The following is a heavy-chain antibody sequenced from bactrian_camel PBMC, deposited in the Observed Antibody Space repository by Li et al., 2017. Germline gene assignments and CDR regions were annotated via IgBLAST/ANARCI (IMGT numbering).Heavy chain of an antibody. J-gene: IGHJ4*01. Sequence: HVQLVESGGGSVQAGGSLRLSCGWSGYTYNAYCMGWFRQAPGKEREGVATIDKDGKTTYAESVKGRFTISRDKNPNTLLRLEMNSLEPEDTAMYYCATDSSLIARGGCSVLAEFLGTWGQGTQVTVS. CDR1: GYTYNAYC. CDR3: ATDSSLIARGGCSVLAEFLGT. CDR2: IDKDGKT. V-gene: IGHV3S1*01. D-gene: IGHD3*01.